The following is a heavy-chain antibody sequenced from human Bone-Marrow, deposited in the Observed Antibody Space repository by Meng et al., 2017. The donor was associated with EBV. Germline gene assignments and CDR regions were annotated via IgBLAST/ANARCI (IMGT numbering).Heavy chain of an antibody. V-gene: IGHV1-69*01. J-gene: IGHJ4*02. CDR3: ARESGRGYSSDY. D-gene: IGHD5-18*01. CDR2: FLPILGAP. CDR1: GGNFRISA. Sequence: VKWGQSGGGVKKPGSSVQVSCKASGGNFRISAISWLRPAPGQGLEWMGGFLPILGAPNYAQRFQDRVTITADESTSTGYMELSSLRSDDTAVYYCARESGRGYSSDYWGQGTLVTVSS.